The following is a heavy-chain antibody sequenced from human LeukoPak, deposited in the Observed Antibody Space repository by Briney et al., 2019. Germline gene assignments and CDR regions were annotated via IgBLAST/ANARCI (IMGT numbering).Heavy chain of an antibody. Sequence: SETLSLTCTVSGGSISSSSYYWGWIRQPPGKGLEWIGSIYYSGSTYYNPSLKSRVTISVDTSKNQFSLKLSSVTAADTAVYYCARDREPAINWFDPWGQGTLVTVSS. V-gene: IGHV4-39*07. CDR1: GGSISSSSYY. CDR2: IYYSGST. CDR3: ARDREPAINWFDP. J-gene: IGHJ5*02. D-gene: IGHD1-14*01.